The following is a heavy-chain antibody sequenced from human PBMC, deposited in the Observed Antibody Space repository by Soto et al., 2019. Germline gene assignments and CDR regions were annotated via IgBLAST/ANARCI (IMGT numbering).Heavy chain of an antibody. V-gene: IGHV1-3*01. D-gene: IGHD3-22*01. CDR1: GYTFTSYG. Sequence: QVPLVQSGAEVKKPGASVKVSCKASGYTFTSYGIHWVRQAPGQRLELMGWINAGNGNTKYSQKFQGRVTIPRDISASPGYIELSSLRSEDTAVYYCARSSGWYCVDYWGQGTRVPFSS. J-gene: IGHJ4*02. CDR2: INAGNGNT. CDR3: ARSSGWYCVDY.